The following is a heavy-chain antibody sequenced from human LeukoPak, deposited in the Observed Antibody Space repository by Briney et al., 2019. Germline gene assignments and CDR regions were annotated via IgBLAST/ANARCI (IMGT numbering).Heavy chain of an antibody. Sequence: PGGSLRLSCAASGFTVSSNYMSWVRQAPGKGLEWVSVIYSGGSTYYADSVKGRFTISRDNSKNTLYLQMNSLRAEDTAVYYCARDYGDYYYYGKDVWGQGTTVTVSS. CDR2: IYSGGST. J-gene: IGHJ6*02. D-gene: IGHD4-17*01. CDR3: ARDYGDYYYYGKDV. V-gene: IGHV3-53*01. CDR1: GFTVSSNY.